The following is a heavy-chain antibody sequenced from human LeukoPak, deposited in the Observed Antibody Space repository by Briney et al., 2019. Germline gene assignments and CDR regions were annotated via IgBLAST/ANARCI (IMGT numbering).Heavy chain of an antibody. J-gene: IGHJ5*02. CDR3: ARGSRYSSSSRWFDP. D-gene: IGHD6-6*01. CDR2: ISAYNGNT. Sequence: ASVKVSCKASGYTFTSYGISWVRQATGQGLEWMGWISAYNGNTNYAQKLQGRVTMTTDTSTSTAYMELRSLRSDDTAVYYCARGSRYSSSSRWFDPWGQGTLVTVSS. V-gene: IGHV1-18*01. CDR1: GYTFTSYG.